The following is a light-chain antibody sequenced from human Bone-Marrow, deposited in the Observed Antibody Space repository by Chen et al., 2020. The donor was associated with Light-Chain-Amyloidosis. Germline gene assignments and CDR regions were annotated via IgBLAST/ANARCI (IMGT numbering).Light chain of an antibody. CDR2: DNN. Sequence: SVMTQPPSASGPPGQSVIISCSGGSSNVGGNSVNWYQQFPGAAPRLLIYDNNQRPSGVPDRLSASKTGTSASLAIRGLQSDDKADYYCAAWDDSLHGPVFGGGTKLTVL. CDR1: SSNVGGNS. CDR3: AAWDDSLHGPV. J-gene: IGLJ3*02. V-gene: IGLV1-44*01.